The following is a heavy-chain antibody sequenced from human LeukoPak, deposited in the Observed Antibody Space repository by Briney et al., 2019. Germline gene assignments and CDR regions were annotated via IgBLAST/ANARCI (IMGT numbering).Heavy chain of an antibody. CDR2: INPNSGGT. J-gene: IGHJ4*02. CDR3: ARGPKPYDYVWGSYRF. CDR1: GYTFTGYY. V-gene: IGHV1-2*02. D-gene: IGHD3-16*02. Sequence: GASVKVSCKASGYTFTGYYMHWVRQAPGQGLEWMGWINPNSGGTNYAQTFQGRVTMTRDTSISTAYMELSRLRSDDAAVYYCARGPKPYDYVWGSYRFWGQGTLVTVSS.